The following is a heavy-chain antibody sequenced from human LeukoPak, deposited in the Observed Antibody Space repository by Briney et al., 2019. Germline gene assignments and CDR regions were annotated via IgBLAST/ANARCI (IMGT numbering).Heavy chain of an antibody. CDR1: GYSFSAYY. J-gene: IGHJ5*02. D-gene: IGHD5-12*01. CDR3: ARESYSGYVRWFDP. CDR2: INPNTGGT. V-gene: IGHV1-2*02. Sequence: ASVKVSCKASGYSFSAYYIHWVRQAPGQRLEWMGWINPNTGGTHFEQKFQGRVTMTRDTSISTAYMELTRLTSDDTAVYYCARESYSGYVRWFDPWGQGTLVTVSS.